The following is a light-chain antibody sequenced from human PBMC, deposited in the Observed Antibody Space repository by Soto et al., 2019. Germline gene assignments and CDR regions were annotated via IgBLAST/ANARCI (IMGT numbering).Light chain of an antibody. J-gene: IGLJ1*01. CDR2: GNS. V-gene: IGLV1-40*01. CDR1: SSNIGAGYD. CDR3: QSYDSSLRDV. Sequence: QRVTISCTGSSSNIGAGYDVHWYQQLPGTAPKLLIYGNSNRPSGVPDRFSGSKSGTSASLAITGLQAEDEADYYCQSYDSSLRDVFGTGTKVTVL.